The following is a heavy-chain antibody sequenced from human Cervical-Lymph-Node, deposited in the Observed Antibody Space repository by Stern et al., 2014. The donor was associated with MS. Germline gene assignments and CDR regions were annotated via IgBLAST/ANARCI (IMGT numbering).Heavy chain of an antibody. D-gene: IGHD6-13*01. Sequence: MQLVQSGGGLVQPGRSLRLSCTASGFRFDDHAMHWVRQAPGKGLEWVSGLSWNSGRIDYADSVKGRFTISRDNAKNSLSLQMNSLRAEDTALYFCPKGGSRYGLLDFWGQGTLVTVSS. J-gene: IGHJ4*02. CDR2: LSWNSGRI. CDR3: PKGGSRYGLLDF. CDR1: GFRFDDHA. V-gene: IGHV3-9*01.